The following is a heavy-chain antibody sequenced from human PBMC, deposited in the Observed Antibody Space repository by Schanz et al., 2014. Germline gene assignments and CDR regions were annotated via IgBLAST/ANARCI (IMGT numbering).Heavy chain of an antibody. CDR1: GFNSDDYA. CDR3: ARGRVLES. Sequence: EVQLVASGGGLVQPGGSLRLSCAASGFNSDDYAMHWVRQAPGKGLEWVSNIPWNGAAIGYAGSVRGRFTISRDSAKNSLFLQMNSLRPEDTAVYYCARGRVLESWGQGTLVTGSS. J-gene: IGHJ5*02. D-gene: IGHD1-1*01. V-gene: IGHV3-9*02. CDR2: IPWNGAAI.